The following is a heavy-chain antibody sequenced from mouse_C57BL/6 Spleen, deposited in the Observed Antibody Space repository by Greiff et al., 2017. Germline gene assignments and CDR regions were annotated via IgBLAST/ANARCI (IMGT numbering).Heavy chain of an antibody. J-gene: IGHJ4*01. V-gene: IGHV1-18*01. Sequence: DVQLQESGPELVKPGASVKIPCKASGYTFTDYNMDWVKQSHGKSLEWIGDINPNNGGTIYNQKFKGKATLTVDKSSSTAYMELRSLTSEDTAVYYCARKAYYSNYSAMDYWGQGTSVTVSS. D-gene: IGHD2-5*01. CDR1: GYTFTDYN. CDR2: INPNNGGT. CDR3: ARKAYYSNYSAMDY.